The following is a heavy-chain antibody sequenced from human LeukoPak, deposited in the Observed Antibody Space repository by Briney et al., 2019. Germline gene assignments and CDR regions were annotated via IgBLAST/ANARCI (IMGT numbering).Heavy chain of an antibody. CDR3: ARAPRWSGSTSFFDY. V-gene: IGHV4-59*01. Sequence: SETLSLTCTVSGGSISPFYWNWIRQPPGKGLEWIGYIYYTGGTSYSPSLNSRATISVDTSKNQISLKLNSMTAADTAVYYCARAPRWSGSTSFFDYWGQGTLVTVSS. D-gene: IGHD3-10*02. CDR2: IYYTGGT. J-gene: IGHJ4*02. CDR1: GGSISPFY.